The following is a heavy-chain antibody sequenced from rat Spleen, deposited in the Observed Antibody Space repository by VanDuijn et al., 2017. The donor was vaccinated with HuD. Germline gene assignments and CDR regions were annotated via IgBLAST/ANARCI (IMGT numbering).Heavy chain of an antibody. CDR3: ARQDYGGYWFAY. CDR2: ISAGGGNT. CDR1: GFTFTNYY. V-gene: IGHV5-25*01. Sequence: EVQLVESGGGLVQPGRSMKLSCAASGFTFTNYYMAWVRQAPTKGLEWVASISAGGGNTYYRDSVKGRFTVSRDNAKSPLYLQMDSLRSEDTATYYCARQDYGGYWFAYWGQGTLVTVSS. J-gene: IGHJ3*01. D-gene: IGHD1-11*01.